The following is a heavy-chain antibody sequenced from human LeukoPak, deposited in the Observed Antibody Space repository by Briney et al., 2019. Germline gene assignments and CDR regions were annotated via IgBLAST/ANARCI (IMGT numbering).Heavy chain of an antibody. CDR3: ARRYYYYGSGSYPPSDYMDV. V-gene: IGHV4-4*07. J-gene: IGHJ6*03. D-gene: IGHD3-10*01. CDR2: INNSGTT. Sequence: SETLSLTCTVSGGSISSHYWSWIRQPAGKGPEWIGRINNSGTTIYNPSLTGRATMSVDTTKNQFSLKLSSVTAADTAVYYCARRYYYYGSGSYPPSDYMDVWGKGTTVTISS. CDR1: GGSISSHY.